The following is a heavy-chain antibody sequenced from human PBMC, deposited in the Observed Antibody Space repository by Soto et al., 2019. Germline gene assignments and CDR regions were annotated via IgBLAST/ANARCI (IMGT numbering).Heavy chain of an antibody. V-gene: IGHV6-1*01. CDR2: TYYRSKRYN. D-gene: IGHD2-2*01. J-gene: IGHJ6*02. Sequence: SPTLSLPCAISGASVSSKSAAGNWIRQSPSRGIEWLGRTYYRSKRYNDDAACVKSRITINPETCKNRFSLQRNSVTPEETAVNYCGTFLSTTSLDVWGPGTTVTVSS. CDR3: GTFLSTTSLDV. CDR1: GASVSSKSAA.